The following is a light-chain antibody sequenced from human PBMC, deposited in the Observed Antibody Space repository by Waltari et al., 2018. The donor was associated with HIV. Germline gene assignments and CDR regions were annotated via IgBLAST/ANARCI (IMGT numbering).Light chain of an antibody. V-gene: IGLV7-46*01. CDR3: LLSFGGGHVA. CDR1: IKIVTSSHH. J-gene: IGLJ2*01. Sequence: QAVVTQEPSLTVSPGETVTLTCGSTIKIVTSSHHPYWFQKKPGQAPRTLISDTSHMNSWTPARFSGALFGGKAALTLSGAQPEDEAEYYCLLSFGGGHVAFGGGTKLTVL. CDR2: DTS.